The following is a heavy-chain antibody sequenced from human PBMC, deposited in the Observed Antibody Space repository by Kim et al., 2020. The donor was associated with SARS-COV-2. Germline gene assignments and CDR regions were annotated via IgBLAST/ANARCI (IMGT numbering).Heavy chain of an antibody. CDR1: GFTFSSYG. CDR3: AKRWREPGITMIVVPGYGMDV. Sequence: GGSLRLSCAASGFTFSSYGMHWVRQAPGKGLEWVAVISYDGSNKYYADSVKGRFTISRDNSKNTLYLQMNSLGAEDTAVYYCAKRWREPGITMIVVPGYGMDVWGQGTTVTVSS. D-gene: IGHD3-22*01. J-gene: IGHJ6*02. CDR2: ISYDGSNK. V-gene: IGHV3-30*18.